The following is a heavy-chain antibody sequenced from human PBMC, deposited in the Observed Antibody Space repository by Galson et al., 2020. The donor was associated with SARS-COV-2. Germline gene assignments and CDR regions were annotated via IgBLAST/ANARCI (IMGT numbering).Heavy chain of an antibody. J-gene: IGHJ4*02. CDR2: IIPIFGTA. CDR1: GGTFSSYP. V-gene: IGHV1-69*13. D-gene: IGHD6-13*01. Sequence: SVKVSCKASGGTFSSYPISWVRQAPGQGLEWMGGIIPIFGTANYAQKFQGRVTITADESTSTAYMELSSLRSEDTAVYYCARVETDSSSWYFDYWGQGTLVTVSS. CDR3: ARVETDSSSWYFDY.